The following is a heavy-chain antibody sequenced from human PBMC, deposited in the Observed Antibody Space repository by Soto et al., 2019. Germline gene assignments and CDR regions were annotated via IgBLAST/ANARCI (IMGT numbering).Heavy chain of an antibody. CDR2: IYPGDSDT. V-gene: IGHV5-51*01. J-gene: IGHJ5*02. Sequence: PGESLKISCKGSGYSFTSYWIGWVRQMPGKGLEWMGIIYPGDSDTRYSPSFQGQVTISADKSISTAYLQWSSLKASDTAMYYCARSGPPSLRPYYNWFDPWGQGTLVTVSS. CDR1: GYSFTSYW. CDR3: ARSGPPSLRPYYNWFDP. D-gene: IGHD2-15*01.